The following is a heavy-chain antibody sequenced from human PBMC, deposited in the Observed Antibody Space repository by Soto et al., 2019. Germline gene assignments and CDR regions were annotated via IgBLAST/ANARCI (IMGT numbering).Heavy chain of an antibody. CDR3: ARDAVSSPTDYYYYGMDV. CDR1: GGSISSGDYY. J-gene: IGHJ6*02. V-gene: IGHV4-30-4*01. CDR2: IYYSGST. D-gene: IGHD6-6*01. Sequence: SETLSLTCTVSGGSISSGDYYWSWIRQPPGKGLEWIGYIYYSGSTYYNPSLKSRVTISVDTSKNQFSLKLSSVTAADTAVYCCARDAVSSPTDYYYYGMDVWGQGTTVTGSS.